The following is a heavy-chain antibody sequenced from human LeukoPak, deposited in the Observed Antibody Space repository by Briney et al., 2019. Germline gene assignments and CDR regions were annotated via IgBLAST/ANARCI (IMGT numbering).Heavy chain of an antibody. CDR2: ISYDGSNK. J-gene: IGHJ4*02. Sequence: GGSLRLSCVASGFTFSSFAMHWVRQTPGKGLEWVAVISYDGSNKFYVDSVQGRFTISRDNSKNTLYPQVGSLRVEDTAVYYCARAHTPNVVSATPYWGQGTLVTV. D-gene: IGHD2-15*01. V-gene: IGHV3-30-3*01. CDR1: GFTFSSFA. CDR3: ARAHTPNVVSATPY.